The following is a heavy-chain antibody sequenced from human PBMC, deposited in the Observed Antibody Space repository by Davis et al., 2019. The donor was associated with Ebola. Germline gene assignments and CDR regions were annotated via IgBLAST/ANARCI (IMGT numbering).Heavy chain of an antibody. J-gene: IGHJ5*02. CDR3: ARDLGSYYVNWFDP. CDR1: GGSISSSNW. CDR2: IYHSGST. Sequence: SETLSLTCAVSGGSISSSNWWSWVRQPPGKGLEWIGEIYHSGSTNYNPSLKSRVTISVDTSKNQFSLKLSSVTAADTAVYYCARDLGSYYVNWFDPWGQGTLVTVSS. V-gene: IGHV4-4*02. D-gene: IGHD1-26*01.